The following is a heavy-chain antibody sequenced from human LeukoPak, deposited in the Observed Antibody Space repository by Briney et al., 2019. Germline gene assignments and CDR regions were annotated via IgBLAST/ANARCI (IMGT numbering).Heavy chain of an antibody. CDR1: GFTFSNYW. CDR3: ARDTWIQLWLRPLDY. CDR2: INIDGSST. Sequence: GGSLRLSCAASGFTFSNYWMHWVRQVPGKGLVWVSRINIDGSSTNYADSVKGRFTISRDNAKNSLYLQMNSLRAEDTAVYYCARDTWIQLWLRPLDYWGQGTLVTVSS. D-gene: IGHD5-18*01. V-gene: IGHV3-74*01. J-gene: IGHJ4*02.